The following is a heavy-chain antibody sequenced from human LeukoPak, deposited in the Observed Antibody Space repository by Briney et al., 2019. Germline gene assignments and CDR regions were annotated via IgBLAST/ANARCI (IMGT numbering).Heavy chain of an antibody. J-gene: IGHJ5*02. V-gene: IGHV3-7*01. CDR3: VRVRRGNPYDVNDL. CDR1: GFTFSAHW. D-gene: IGHD5-12*01. Sequence: GGSLRLSCTASGFTFSAHWVSWVRQASGKGPEWLANIREDGRQTNYIESEKGRFTISRDNARNSLYLQMNSLRDDDTAVYYCVRVRRGNPYDVNDLWGQGTLVTVSS. CDR2: IREDGRQT.